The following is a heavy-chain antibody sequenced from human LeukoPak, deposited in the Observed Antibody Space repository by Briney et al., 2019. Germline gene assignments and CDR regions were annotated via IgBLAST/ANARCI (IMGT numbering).Heavy chain of an antibody. D-gene: IGHD3-22*01. V-gene: IGHV3-30*02. CDR3: AKETDYYDSSGYWGDY. CDR1: GFTFSSYG. Sequence: PGGSLRLSCAASGFTFSSYGMHWVRQAPGKGLEWVAFIRYDGSNKYYADSVKGRFTISRDNSKNTLYLQMNSLRAEDTAVYYCAKETDYYDSSGYWGDYWGQGTLVTVSS. J-gene: IGHJ4*02. CDR2: IRYDGSNK.